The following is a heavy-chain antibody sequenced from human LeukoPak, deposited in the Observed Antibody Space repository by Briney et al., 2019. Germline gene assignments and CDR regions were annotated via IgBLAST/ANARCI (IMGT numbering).Heavy chain of an antibody. CDR3: ARGGYYDFWSSPDPGGFITGYYGMDV. D-gene: IGHD3-3*01. J-gene: IGHJ6*02. CDR2: ISAYNGNT. V-gene: IGHV1-18*01. CDR1: GYTFTSYG. Sequence: ASVKVSCKASGYTFTSYGISWVRQAPGQGLEWMGWISAYNGNTNYAQKLQGRVTMTTDTSTSTAYMELRSLRSDDTAVYYCARGGYYDFWSSPDPGGFITGYYGMDVWGQGTTVTVSS.